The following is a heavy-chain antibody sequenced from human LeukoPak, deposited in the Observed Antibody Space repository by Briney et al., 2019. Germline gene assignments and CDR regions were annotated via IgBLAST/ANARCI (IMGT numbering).Heavy chain of an antibody. CDR3: ARALGYGYGNPLY. V-gene: IGHV3-30-3*01. Sequence: GGSLRLSCAASGFTFSSYWIHWVRQAPGKGLEWVAVISYDGSNKYYADSVKGRFTISRDNSKNTLYLQMNSLNTEDTALYYCARALGYGYGNPLYWGQGTLVTVSS. J-gene: IGHJ4*02. CDR1: GFTFSSYW. D-gene: IGHD5-18*01. CDR2: ISYDGSNK.